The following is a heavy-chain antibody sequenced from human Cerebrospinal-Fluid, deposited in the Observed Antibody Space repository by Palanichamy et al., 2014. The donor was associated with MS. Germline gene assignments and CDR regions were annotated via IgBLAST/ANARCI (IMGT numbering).Heavy chain of an antibody. CDR1: GFTFDDYA. CDR3: ARGQSADYFYYGMDV. J-gene: IGHJ6*02. V-gene: IGHV3-43D*03. Sequence: EVQLVGSGGVVLQPGGSLRLSCATSGFTFDDYAMFWVRQAPGKGLEWVSLISWDGLSTYYADSVKGRFTISRDNNKNSLYLQLNSLKSEDTAVYYCARGQSADYFYYGMDVWGQGTTVTVSS. D-gene: IGHD4-11*01. CDR2: ISWDGLST.